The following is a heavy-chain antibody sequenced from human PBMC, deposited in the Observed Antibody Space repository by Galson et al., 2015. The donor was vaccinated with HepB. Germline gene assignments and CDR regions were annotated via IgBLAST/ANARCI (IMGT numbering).Heavy chain of an antibody. Sequence: SETLSLTCAVYGGSFSGYYWSWIRQPPGKGLEWIGEINHSGSTNYNPSLKSRVTISVDTSKNQFSLKLSSVTAADTAVYYCARGRVEATVVRTNLTVPAPGDYWGQGTLATVSS. D-gene: IGHD4-23*01. V-gene: IGHV4-34*01. CDR1: GGSFSGYY. CDR2: INHSGST. J-gene: IGHJ4*02. CDR3: ARGRVEATVVRTNLTVPAPGDY.